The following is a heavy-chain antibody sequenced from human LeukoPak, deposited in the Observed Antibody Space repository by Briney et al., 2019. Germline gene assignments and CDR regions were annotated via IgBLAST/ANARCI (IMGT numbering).Heavy chain of an antibody. J-gene: IGHJ4*02. V-gene: IGHV4-61*02. CDR2: IYTSGST. Sequence: SETLSLTCTVSGGSISSSSYYCSWIRHPPGKRLEWIGRIYTSGSTNYNTSPQSRVTILVDTSKNQFSLKLSSVTAADTAVYYCARESVSGDYGGGGHFDYWGQGTLVTVSS. D-gene: IGHD4-23*01. CDR1: GGSISSSSYY. CDR3: ARESVSGDYGGGGHFDY.